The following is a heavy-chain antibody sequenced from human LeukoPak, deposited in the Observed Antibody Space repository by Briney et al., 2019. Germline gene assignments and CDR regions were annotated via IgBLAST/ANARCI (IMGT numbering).Heavy chain of an antibody. CDR2: INPNSGGI. CDR1: VYTFSDYY. CDR3: ARDRSTMVRGENFAFDI. Sequence: ASVTVSCKSSVYTFSDYYMHWVRQAPGQALEWMGWINPNSGGINYAQRFQGSVTMTRDTSLSTAYMELSRLRSDDTAVYYCARDRSTMVRGENFAFDIWGQGTMVTVSS. V-gene: IGHV1-2*02. D-gene: IGHD3-10*01. J-gene: IGHJ3*02.